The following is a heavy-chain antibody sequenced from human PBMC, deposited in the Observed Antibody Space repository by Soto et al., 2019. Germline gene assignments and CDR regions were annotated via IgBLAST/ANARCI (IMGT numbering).Heavy chain of an antibody. CDR2: IYYSGST. J-gene: IGHJ5*02. CDR1: GGSISSGNSY. CDR3: ARTSYDSSGTAADP. D-gene: IGHD3-22*01. Sequence: SETLSLTCTVSGGSISSGNSYWSWIRQHPGKGLEWIGYIYYSGSTYYNPSLKSRVTISVDTSKNQFSLKLSSVTAADTAVYYCARTSYDSSGTAADPCGQGTLVTVSS. V-gene: IGHV4-31*03.